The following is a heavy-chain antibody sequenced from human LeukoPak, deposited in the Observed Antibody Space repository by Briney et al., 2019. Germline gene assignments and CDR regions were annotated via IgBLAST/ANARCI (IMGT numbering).Heavy chain of an antibody. D-gene: IGHD5-18*01. Sequence: PGGSLRLSCAASGFTFSNYRMNWVRLAPGKGLEWVSSISRSSSYIYYADSVRGRFTISRDNAKKSLYLQMNSLRAGDTAVYYCARALHSYGNYFDYWGQGTLVTVSS. CDR2: ISRSSSYI. CDR3: ARALHSYGNYFDY. V-gene: IGHV3-21*01. CDR1: GFTFSNYR. J-gene: IGHJ4*02.